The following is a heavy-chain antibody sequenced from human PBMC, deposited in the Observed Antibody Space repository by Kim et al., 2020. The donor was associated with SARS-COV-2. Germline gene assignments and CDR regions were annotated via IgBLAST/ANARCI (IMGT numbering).Heavy chain of an antibody. V-gene: IGHV3-66*01. CDR2: IYSGGST. CDR3: ARDVITMVRGVIANIYYYYGMDV. Sequence: GGSLRLSCAASGFTVSSNYMSWVRQAPGKGLEWVSVIYSGGSTYYADSVKGRFTISRDNSKNTLYLQMNSLRAEDTAVYYCARDVITMVRGVIANIYYYYGMDVWGQGTTGTVSS. J-gene: IGHJ6*02. D-gene: IGHD3-10*01. CDR1: GFTVSSNY.